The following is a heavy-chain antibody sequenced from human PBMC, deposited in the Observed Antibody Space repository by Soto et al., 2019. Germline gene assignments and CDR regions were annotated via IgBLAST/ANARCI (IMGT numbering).Heavy chain of an antibody. Sequence: SGPTLVNPTQTLTLTCTFSGFSLSTSGVGVGWIRQPPGKALEWLALIYWDDDKRYSPSLKSRLTITKDTSKNQVVLTMTNMDPVDTATYYCAHIGWELLFPRKNYYFDYWGQGTLVTVSS. CDR3: AHIGWELLFPRKNYYFDY. J-gene: IGHJ4*02. CDR1: GFSLSTSGVG. CDR2: IYWDDDK. D-gene: IGHD1-26*01. V-gene: IGHV2-5*02.